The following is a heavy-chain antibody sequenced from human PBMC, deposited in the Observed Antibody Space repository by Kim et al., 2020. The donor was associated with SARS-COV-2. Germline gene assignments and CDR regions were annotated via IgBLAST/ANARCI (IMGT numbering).Heavy chain of an antibody. D-gene: IGHD5-12*01. Sequence: GGSLRLSCAASGFTFSSYSMNWVRQAPGKGLEWVSSISSSSSYIYYADSVKGRFTISRDNAKNSLYLQMNSLRAEDTAVYYCAREGRDGYKRFVDWGQGTLVTVSS. V-gene: IGHV3-21*01. J-gene: IGHJ4*02. CDR1: GFTFSSYS. CDR2: ISSSSSYI. CDR3: AREGRDGYKRFVD.